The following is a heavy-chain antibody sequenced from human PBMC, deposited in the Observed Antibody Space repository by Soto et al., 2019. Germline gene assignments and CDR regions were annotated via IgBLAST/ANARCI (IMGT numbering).Heavy chain of an antibody. Sequence: QVQLVQSGAEVKKPGSSVKVYCKASGGTFSSYAISWVRQAPGQGLEWMGGIIPISDTTNYAQKFQGRVTITADESTSTAYMELSSRRSEDTAVYYCARSQGSTTSLEIYYYYYYGMDVWGQGTKVTDSS. CDR3: ARSQGSTTSLEIYYYYYYGMDV. CDR2: IIPISDTT. D-gene: IGHD2-2*01. V-gene: IGHV1-69*01. CDR1: GGTFSSYA. J-gene: IGHJ6*02.